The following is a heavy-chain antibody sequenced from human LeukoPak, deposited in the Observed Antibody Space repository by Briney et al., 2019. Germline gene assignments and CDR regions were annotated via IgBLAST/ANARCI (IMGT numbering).Heavy chain of an antibody. CDR3: STPYYYDSSEGY. Sequence: GGSLRLSCAASGFTFSSYSMNWIRQAPGKGLEWVGRIKSKTDGGTTDYAAPVKGRFTISRDDSKNTLYLQMNSLKTEDTAVYYCSTPYYYDSSEGYWGQGTLVTVSS. J-gene: IGHJ4*02. CDR2: IKSKTDGGTT. D-gene: IGHD3-22*01. CDR1: GFTFSSYS. V-gene: IGHV3-15*07.